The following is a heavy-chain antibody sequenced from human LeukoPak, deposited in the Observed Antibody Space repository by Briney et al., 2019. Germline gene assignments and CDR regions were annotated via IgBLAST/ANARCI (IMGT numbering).Heavy chain of an antibody. V-gene: IGHV4-4*07. CDR3: ARVATYYDFWSGPPDYYGMDV. CDR2: IYTSGST. Sequence: PSETLSLTCTVSGGSISSYYRSWIRQPAGKGLEWIGRIYTSGSTNYNPSLKSRVTMSVDTSKNQFSLKLSSVTAADTAVYYCARVATYYDFWSGPPDYYGMDVWGQGTTVTVSS. J-gene: IGHJ6*02. CDR1: GGSISSYY. D-gene: IGHD3-3*01.